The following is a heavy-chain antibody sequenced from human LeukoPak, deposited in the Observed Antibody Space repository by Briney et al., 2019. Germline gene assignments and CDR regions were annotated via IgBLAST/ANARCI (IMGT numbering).Heavy chain of an antibody. Sequence: SRTLSLTCTVSGGSISSGSYYWSWIGQPAGKGLEWIGRVYTSGSTNYNPSLKSRVTISVDTSKNQFSLKLSSVTAADTAVYYSARENTVVVPAASFSYNWFDPWGQGTLVTVSS. CDR2: VYTSGST. J-gene: IGHJ5*02. D-gene: IGHD2-2*01. V-gene: IGHV4-61*02. CDR1: GGSISSGSYY. CDR3: ARENTVVVPAASFSYNWFDP.